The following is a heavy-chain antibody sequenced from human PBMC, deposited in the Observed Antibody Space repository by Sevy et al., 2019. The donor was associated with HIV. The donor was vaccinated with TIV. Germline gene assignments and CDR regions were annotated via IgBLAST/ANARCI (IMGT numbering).Heavy chain of an antibody. CDR2: IKSRPDGGTT. Sequence: GGSLRLSCAASGFTFNNVWMSWVRQAPGKGLEWVGRIKSRPDGGTTDYAAPVKGRFTISRDDSKNTLYLQMNSLKTEDTGVYYCSTDPIIVLLVTDGMDVWGQGTTVTVSS. J-gene: IGHJ6*02. CDR3: STDPIIVLLVTDGMDV. CDR1: GFTFNNVW. V-gene: IGHV3-15*01. D-gene: IGHD2-8*01.